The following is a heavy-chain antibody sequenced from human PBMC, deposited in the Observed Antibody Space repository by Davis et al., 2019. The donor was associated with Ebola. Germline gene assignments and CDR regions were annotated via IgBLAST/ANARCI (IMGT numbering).Heavy chain of an antibody. CDR2: ISYDGSKK. D-gene: IGHD2-15*01. CDR3: AKGIVVAADGSPWFDP. J-gene: IGHJ5*02. CDR1: GFTFRSYG. V-gene: IGHV3-30*18. Sequence: GESLKISCAASGFTFRSYGMHWVRQAPGKGLEWVAVISYDGSKKYYADSVKGRFTISRGNSKNTVDLQMNSLRAEDTSVYYCAKGIVVAADGSPWFDPWGQGTQVTVSS.